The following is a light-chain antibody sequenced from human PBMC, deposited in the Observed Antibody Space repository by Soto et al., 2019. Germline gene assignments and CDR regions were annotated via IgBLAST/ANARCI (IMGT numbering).Light chain of an antibody. Sequence: DIQMTQSPSSLSASVGDTVTITCRASQGISSSLAWYQQKAGKVPDLLIYGASTLQSGVSSHFSGSGSGTDFTLTISSLQPEDVATYYCQEYHSPPFTFGPGTKVEMK. V-gene: IGKV1-27*01. J-gene: IGKJ3*01. CDR2: GAS. CDR3: QEYHSPPFT. CDR1: QGISSS.